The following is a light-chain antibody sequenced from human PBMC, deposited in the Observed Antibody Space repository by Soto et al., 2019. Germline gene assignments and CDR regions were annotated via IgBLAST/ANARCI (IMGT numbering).Light chain of an antibody. V-gene: IGKV1-39*01. CDR3: QQTDSFPRT. Sequence: DIPMTQSPSSLSASVGDRVTITCRASQSISSYLNWYQHKPGKAPKVLIYAASSLQTGVPSRFSGSRSGTDFALTISSLQRDDFATYYCQQTDSFPRTFGQGTKVEMK. CDR1: QSISSY. J-gene: IGKJ1*01. CDR2: AAS.